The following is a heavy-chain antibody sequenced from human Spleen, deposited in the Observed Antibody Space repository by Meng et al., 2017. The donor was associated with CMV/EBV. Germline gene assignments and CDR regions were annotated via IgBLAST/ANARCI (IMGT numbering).Heavy chain of an antibody. CDR2: IYTSGST. V-gene: IGHV4-59*10. J-gene: IGHJ4*02. CDR3: ARVGSGSSKNDY. CDR1: GGTISSYY. D-gene: IGHD1-26*01. Sequence: VQPHQERAGLFTPSYTLSLTCTVSGGTISSYYWSWIRQPAGKGLEWIGLIYTSGSTTYNPSLKSRVTMSVDTSKNQFSLKLSSVTAADTAVYYCARVGSGSSKNDYWGQGTLVTVSS.